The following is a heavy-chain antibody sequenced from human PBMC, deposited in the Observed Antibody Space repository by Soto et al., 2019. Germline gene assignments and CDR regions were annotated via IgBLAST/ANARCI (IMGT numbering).Heavy chain of an antibody. CDR3: AFISSSYRAYHIDF. V-gene: IGHV1-3*01. CDR2: INAGNGNT. D-gene: IGHD3-3*01. J-gene: IGHJ4*02. CDR1: GYTFTSYA. Sequence: ASVKVSCKASGYTFTSYAMHWVRQAPGQRLEWMGWINAGNGNTKYSQKFQGRVTITRDTSASTAYMELSSLRSEDTAVYYCAFISSSYRAYHIDFWGPGLLVTLFS.